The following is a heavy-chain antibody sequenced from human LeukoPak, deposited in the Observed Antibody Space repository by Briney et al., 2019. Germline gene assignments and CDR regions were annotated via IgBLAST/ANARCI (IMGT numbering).Heavy chain of an antibody. V-gene: IGHV1-2*02. D-gene: IGHD4-23*01. CDR2: INPNSGGT. CDR1: GYTFTGYY. CDR3: ARYVGYGGNRELVAAFDI. J-gene: IGHJ3*02. Sequence: ASVKVSCKASGYTFTGYYMHWVRQAPGQGLEWMGWINPNSGGTNYSQKFQGRVTMTRDTSISTASIELSRLRADDTDVYYCARYVGYGGNRELVAAFDIWGQGTMVTVSS.